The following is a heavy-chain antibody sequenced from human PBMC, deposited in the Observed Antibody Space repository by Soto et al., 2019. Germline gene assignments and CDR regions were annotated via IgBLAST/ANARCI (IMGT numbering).Heavy chain of an antibody. D-gene: IGHD3-3*01. CDR1: GGAISSYY. Sequence: TETLSLTCTVSGGAISSYYWSWIRQPPGKGLEWIGYIYYSGSANYNPSLKSRVTISVDTSKNQFSLKLSSVTAADTAVYYCARVEQTNHVPTDFWRGDYSPYYYYYMDVCGKGSTVPVSS. V-gene: IGHV4-59*01. CDR2: IYYSGSA. J-gene: IGHJ6*03. CDR3: ARVEQTNHVPTDFWRGDYSPYYYYYMDV.